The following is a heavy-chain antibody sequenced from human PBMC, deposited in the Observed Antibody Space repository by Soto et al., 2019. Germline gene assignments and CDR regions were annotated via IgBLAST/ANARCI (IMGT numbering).Heavy chain of an antibody. D-gene: IGHD5-12*01. J-gene: IGHJ5*02. CDR1: GGSISSGGYY. CDR2: IYYSGST. V-gene: IGHV4-31*03. Sequence: QVQLQESGPGLVKPSQTLSLTCTVSGGSISSGGYYWSWIRQHPGKGLEWIGYIYYSGSTYYNPSLKSRVTISVDTSKNQYSLKLSSVTAADTAVYYCAREAERGYSAIDPWGQGTLVTVSS. CDR3: AREAERGYSAIDP.